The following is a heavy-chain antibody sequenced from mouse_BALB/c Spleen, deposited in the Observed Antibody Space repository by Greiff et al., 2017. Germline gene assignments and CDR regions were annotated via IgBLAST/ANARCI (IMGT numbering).Heavy chain of an antibody. V-gene: IGHV1S135*01. CDR2: IDPFNGGT. CDR3: AADGYPLAY. CDR1: GYSFTSYY. D-gene: IGHD2-3*01. J-gene: IGHJ3*01. Sequence: VQLQQSGPELMKPGASVKISCKASGYSFTSYYMHWVKQSHGKSLEWIGYIDPFNGGTSYNQKFKGKATLTVDKSSSTAYMHLSSLTSEDSAVYYCAADGYPLAYWGQGTLVTVSA.